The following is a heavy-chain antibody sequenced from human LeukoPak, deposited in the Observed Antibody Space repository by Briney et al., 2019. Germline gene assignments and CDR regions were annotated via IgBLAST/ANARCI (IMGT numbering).Heavy chain of an antibody. D-gene: IGHD2-2*01. V-gene: IGHV3-11*01. CDR3: ARDTQEYQPLSWFDP. Sequence: GGSLRLSCAASGFTFSDYYMSWIRQAPGKGLEWVSYISSSGSTIYYADSVKGRFTISRDNAKNSLYLQMNSLRAEDTAVYYCARDTQEYQPLSWFDPWGQGTLVTVSS. CDR1: GFTFSDYY. CDR2: ISSSGSTI. J-gene: IGHJ5*02.